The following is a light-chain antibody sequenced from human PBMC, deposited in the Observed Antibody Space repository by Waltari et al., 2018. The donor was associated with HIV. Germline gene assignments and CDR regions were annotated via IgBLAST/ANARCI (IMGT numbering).Light chain of an antibody. J-gene: IGKJ1*01. CDR3: QQANSFPRT. CDR2: AAS. V-gene: IGKV1-12*01. Sequence: DIQMTQSPSSVSAYVGDRVTITCRASQDIRSWLAWYQQTPGKAPKILIYAASSLQSGVPSRFSCSGSGTEFTLTISSLQPEDVATYYCQQANSFPRTFGQGTKVEV. CDR1: QDIRSW.